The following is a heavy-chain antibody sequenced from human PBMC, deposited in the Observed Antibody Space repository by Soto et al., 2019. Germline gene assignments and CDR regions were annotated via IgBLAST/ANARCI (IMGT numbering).Heavy chain of an antibody. J-gene: IGHJ6*02. V-gene: IGHV1-46*01. Sequence: GASVKVSCKASGYTFTSYYMHWVRQAPGQGLEWMGIINPSGGSTSYAQKFQGRVTMTRDTSTSTVYMELSSLRSEDTAVYYCARDRGAGTTWAYYYYGMDVWGQGTTVTVS. D-gene: IGHD1-7*01. CDR2: INPSGGST. CDR3: ARDRGAGTTWAYYYYGMDV. CDR1: GYTFTSYY.